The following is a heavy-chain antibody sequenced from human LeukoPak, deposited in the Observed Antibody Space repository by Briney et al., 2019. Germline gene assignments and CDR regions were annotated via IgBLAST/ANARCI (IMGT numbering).Heavy chain of an antibody. V-gene: IGHV4-61*02. D-gene: IGHD3-10*01. CDR2: IYTSGST. CDR3: ARVGSETFGDYFDY. CDR1: GGSISSGSYY. Sequence: SETLSLTCTVSGGSISSGSYYWSWIRQPAGKGLEWIGRIYTSGSTNYNPSFKSRVTISVDTSKNQFSLKLSSVTAADTAVYYCARVGSETFGDYFDYWGQGTLVTVSS. J-gene: IGHJ4*02.